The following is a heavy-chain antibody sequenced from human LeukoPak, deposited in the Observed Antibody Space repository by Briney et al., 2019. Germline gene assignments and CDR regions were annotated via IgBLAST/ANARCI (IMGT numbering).Heavy chain of an antibody. CDR2: IYYSGGT. J-gene: IGHJ5*02. CDR1: GGSITSYY. D-gene: IGHD3-10*01. V-gene: IGHV4-59*01. CDR3: ARGGVNYKIAGP. Sequence: PSETLSLTCTVSGGSITSYYWSWIRQPPGKGLEWIGYIYYSGGTNYNPSLKSRVTISVDTSKNQFSLKLSSVTAADTAVYYCARGGVNYKIAGPWGQGALVTVSS.